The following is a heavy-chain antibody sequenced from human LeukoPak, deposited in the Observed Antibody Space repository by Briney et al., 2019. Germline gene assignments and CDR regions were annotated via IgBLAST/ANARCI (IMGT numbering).Heavy chain of an antibody. CDR2: INPNSGGT. V-gene: IGHV1-2*02. J-gene: IGHJ6*03. CDR1: GYTFTGYY. Sequence: ASVKVSCTASGYTFTGYYMHWVRQAPGQGLEWMGWINPNSGGTNYAQKFQGRVTMTRDTSISTAYMELSRLRSDDTAVYYCARQCPLAYYMDVWGKGTTVTVSS. D-gene: IGHD5/OR15-5a*01. CDR3: ARQCPLAYYMDV.